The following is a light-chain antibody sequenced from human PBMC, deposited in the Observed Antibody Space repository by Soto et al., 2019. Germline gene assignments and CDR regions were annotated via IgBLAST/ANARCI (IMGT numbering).Light chain of an antibody. V-gene: IGKV1-5*01. Sequence: DIQMTQSPSTLSASVGVRVAITCRASQNIGSRLAWYRQKPDEAPKLLIYDASSLESGVPSRFGGSGYGTDFTLIISSLQPDDFATYYCQQCNTPFTFGGGTKVEI. CDR1: QNIGSR. J-gene: IGKJ4*01. CDR3: QQCNTPFT. CDR2: DAS.